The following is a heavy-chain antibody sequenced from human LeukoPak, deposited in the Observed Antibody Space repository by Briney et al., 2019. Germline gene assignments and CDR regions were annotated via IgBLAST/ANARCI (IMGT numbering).Heavy chain of an antibody. J-gene: IGHJ4*02. CDR3: ASTLKWLAFDY. CDR1: GGSISSYY. Sequence: SETLSLTCTVSGGSISSYYWSWIRQPAGKGLEWIGRIYTSGSTNYNPSLKSRVSLSLDTSKKQFSLKMTSVTTADTAVYYCASTLKWLAFDYWGQGTLVTVSS. CDR2: IYTSGST. V-gene: IGHV4-4*07. D-gene: IGHD3-22*01.